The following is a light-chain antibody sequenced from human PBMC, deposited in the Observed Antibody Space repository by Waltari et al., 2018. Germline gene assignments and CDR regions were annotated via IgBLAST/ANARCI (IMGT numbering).Light chain of an antibody. CDR2: AAS. CDR1: QGISSY. V-gene: IGKV1-8*01. J-gene: IGKJ4*01. Sequence: AIRITQSPSSLSASTGDRVTITCRASQGISSYLAWYQQKPGKAPKLLTYAASTLQSGVPSRFSGSGAGTDFTLTISCLQSEDFATYYCQQYYSYPALTFGGGTKVEIK. CDR3: QQYYSYPALT.